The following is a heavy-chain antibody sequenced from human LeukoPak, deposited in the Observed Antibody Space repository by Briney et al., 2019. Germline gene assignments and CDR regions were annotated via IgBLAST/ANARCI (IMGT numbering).Heavy chain of an antibody. D-gene: IGHD1-26*01. CDR1: GFTFSSYG. CDR3: VRDRGTYRPIDY. J-gene: IGHJ4*02. Sequence: TGGSLRLSCAASGFTFSSYGMHWVRQAPGKGLEWVAVISFDGGNKYYADSVKGRFTISRDNSKNTLYLQMNSLRAEDTAIYYCVRDRGTYRPIDYWGQGTLVTVSS. CDR2: ISFDGGNK. V-gene: IGHV3-30*03.